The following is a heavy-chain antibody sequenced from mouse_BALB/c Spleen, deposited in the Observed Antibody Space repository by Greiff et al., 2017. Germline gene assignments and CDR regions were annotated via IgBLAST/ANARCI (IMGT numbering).Heavy chain of an antibody. CDR1: GFTFSSYG. CDR3: ARHPAGFDY. J-gene: IGHJ2*01. V-gene: IGHV5-6*02. Sequence: DVKLVESGGDLVKPGGSLKLSCAASGFTFSSYGMSWVRQTPDKRLEWVATISSGGSYTYYPDSVKGRFTISRDNAKNTLYLQMSSLKSEDTAMYYCARHPAGFDYWGQGTTLTVSS. CDR2: ISSGGSYT.